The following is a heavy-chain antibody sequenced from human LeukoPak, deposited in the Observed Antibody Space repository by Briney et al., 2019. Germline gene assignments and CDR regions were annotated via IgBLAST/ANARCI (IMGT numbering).Heavy chain of an antibody. Sequence: ASVKVSCKASGYTFTSYGISWVRQAPGQGLEWMGWISAYNGNTNYAQKLQGRVTMTTDTSTSTAYMELRSLRSDDTAVYYCARDLRLASNYYDSSGYYHGYWGQGTLVAVSS. CDR3: ARDLRLASNYYDSSGYYHGY. CDR2: ISAYNGNT. V-gene: IGHV1-18*01. D-gene: IGHD3-22*01. CDR1: GYTFTSYG. J-gene: IGHJ4*02.